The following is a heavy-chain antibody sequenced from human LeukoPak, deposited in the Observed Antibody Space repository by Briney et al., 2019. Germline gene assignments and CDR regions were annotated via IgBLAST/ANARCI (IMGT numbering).Heavy chain of an antibody. CDR2: MDPNSGNT. CDR1: GYSSTNYG. V-gene: IGHV1-8*02. CDR3: ARRGRGGWENWFDP. J-gene: IGHJ5*02. Sequence: ASVKVSCKASGYSSTNYGISWVRQAPGQGLEWMGWMDPNSGNTGYAQKFQGRVTMTRNTSISTAYMELSSLRSEDTAVYYCARRGRGGWENWFDPWGQGTLVTVSS. D-gene: IGHD6-19*01.